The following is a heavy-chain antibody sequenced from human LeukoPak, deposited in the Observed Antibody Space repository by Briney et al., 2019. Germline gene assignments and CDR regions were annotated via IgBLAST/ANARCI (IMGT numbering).Heavy chain of an antibody. V-gene: IGHV1-18*01. CDR3: ARDQGYDILTGYRNYYYYGMDV. J-gene: IGHJ6*02. Sequence: ASVTVSCKASGYTFTSYGISWVRQAPGQGLEWMGWISAYNGNTNYAQKLQGRVTMTTDTSTSTAYMELRSLRSDDTAVYYCARDQGYDILTGYRNYYYYGMDVWGQGTTVTVSS. D-gene: IGHD3-9*01. CDR1: GYTFTSYG. CDR2: ISAYNGNT.